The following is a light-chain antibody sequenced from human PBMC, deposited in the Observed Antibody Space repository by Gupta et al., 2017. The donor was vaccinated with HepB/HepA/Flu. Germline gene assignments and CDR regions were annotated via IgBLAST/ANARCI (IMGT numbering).Light chain of an antibody. J-gene: IGKJ1*01. CDR2: GAS. V-gene: IGKV3-15*01. CDR3: QQYKNWPET. Sequence: EIVMTQSPGTLSMSPGERATLSCWASQNVYNNLAWYQQKPGQAPRLLIYGASTRATGIPARFSGSGSGTEFTLTITILQSEEFAVYCCQQYKNWPETFGQGTKVEIK. CDR1: QNVYNN.